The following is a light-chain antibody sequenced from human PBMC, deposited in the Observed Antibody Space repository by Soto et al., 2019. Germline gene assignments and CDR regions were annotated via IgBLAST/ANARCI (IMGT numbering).Light chain of an antibody. J-gene: IGKJ5*01. V-gene: IGKV1-5*01. CDR2: DAS. Sequence: DIQMTQSPSTLAAAVGDRFASTGRASQTIRYWLTWHQQKPGRAPQVLIYDASTLQKGVPSRFSGSGSGTDFTLTISSLEPEDFAVYYCQQRSNWPITFGQGTRLEIK. CDR1: QTIRYW. CDR3: QQRSNWPIT.